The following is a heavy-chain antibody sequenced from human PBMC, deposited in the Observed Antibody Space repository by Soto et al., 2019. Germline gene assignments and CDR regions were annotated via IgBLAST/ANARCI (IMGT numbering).Heavy chain of an antibody. D-gene: IGHD1-26*01. CDR3: ATSSPSGSYKDYYYYGMDV. V-gene: IGHV3-53*01. CDR2: IYSGGST. CDR1: GFTVSSNY. J-gene: IGHJ6*02. Sequence: GGSLRLSCAASGFTVSSNYMSWVRQAPGKGLEWVSVIYSGGSTYYADSVKGRFTISRDNSKNTLYLQMNSLRAEDTAVYYCATSSPSGSYKDYYYYGMDVWGQGTTVTVSS.